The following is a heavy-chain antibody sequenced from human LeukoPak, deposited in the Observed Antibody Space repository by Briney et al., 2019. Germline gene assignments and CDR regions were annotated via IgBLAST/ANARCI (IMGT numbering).Heavy chain of an antibody. J-gene: IGHJ5*02. CDR3: ARLRGLDWFDP. CDR1: GFSVSSNY. Sequence: GGSLRLSCEASGFSVSSNYMSWVRQAPGKGLEWLAVIYSGGTTYYADSVKGRFTVSRHDYKNTVYLQMNRLRVEDTAVYYCARLRGLDWFDPWGQGTLVTVSS. V-gene: IGHV3-53*04. CDR2: IYSGGTT.